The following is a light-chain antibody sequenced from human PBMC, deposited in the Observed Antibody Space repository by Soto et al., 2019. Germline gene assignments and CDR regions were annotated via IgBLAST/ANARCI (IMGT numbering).Light chain of an antibody. CDR1: QSVSSN. Sequence: EIVMTQSPATLSVSPGERATLSCRASQSVSSNLAWYQQKPGQAPRLLIYGASTRATGIPARFSGSGSATEFTLTISSLQSEDFAVYHCQQYNDWLTFGGGTKVEIK. J-gene: IGKJ4*01. CDR3: QQYNDWLT. V-gene: IGKV3-15*01. CDR2: GAS.